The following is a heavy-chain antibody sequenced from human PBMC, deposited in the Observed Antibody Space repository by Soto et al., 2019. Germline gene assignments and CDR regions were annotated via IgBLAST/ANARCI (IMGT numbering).Heavy chain of an antibody. D-gene: IGHD6-19*01. J-gene: IGHJ4*02. V-gene: IGHV3-9*01. Sequence: GVSLRRSCAASGCAFDEYAMHWVRELPGEGLEWVCGISWSGGTIGHADCLKGRFTISTDKAKNSVYLQMNSLRAEETHLYYCVRDNRITGWYYFGHWGQGTVV. CDR3: VRDNRITGWYYFGH. CDR1: GCAFDEYA. CDR2: ISWSGGTI.